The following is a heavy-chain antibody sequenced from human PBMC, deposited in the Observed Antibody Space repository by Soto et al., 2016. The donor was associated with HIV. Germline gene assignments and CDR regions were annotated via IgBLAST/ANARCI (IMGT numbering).Heavy chain of an antibody. D-gene: IGHD6-13*01. V-gene: IGHV3-48*01. CDR3: ARGDYSRWLGIS. Sequence: EVQLVESGGGLVQPGGSLRLSCAASGFTFSSYSMNWVRQAPGKGLEWVSYISSSSSTIYYADSVKGRFTISRDNAKNSLYLQMNSLRAEDTAVYYCARGDYSRWLGISWGQGTLVHRLL. CDR2: ISSSSSTI. CDR1: GFTFSSYS. J-gene: IGHJ4*02.